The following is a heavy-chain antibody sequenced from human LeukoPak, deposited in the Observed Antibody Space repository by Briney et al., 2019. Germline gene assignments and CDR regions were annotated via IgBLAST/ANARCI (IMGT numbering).Heavy chain of an antibody. D-gene: IGHD6-19*01. CDR3: VRRGDASSGWGDHDY. Sequence: GGSLRLSCAASGLTFNRSAISWVRQAPGKGLELVSTIGGRGDNTFYADSVKGRFTISRDNSKNMLHLQMSSLTGEDTALYYCVRRGDASSGWGDHDYWGQGALVTVSS. V-gene: IGHV3-23*01. CDR2: IGGRGDNT. CDR1: GLTFNRSA. J-gene: IGHJ4*02.